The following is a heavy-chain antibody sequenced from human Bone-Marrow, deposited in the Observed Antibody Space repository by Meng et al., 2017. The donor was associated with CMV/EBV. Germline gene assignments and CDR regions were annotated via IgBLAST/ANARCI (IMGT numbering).Heavy chain of an antibody. CDR2: ISWNSGSI. CDR3: ARDPIVYSGYEVFGDY. D-gene: IGHD5-12*01. V-gene: IGHV3-9*03. J-gene: IGHJ4*02. Sequence: SLKISCAASGFTFDDYAMHWVRQAPGKGLEWVSGISWNSGSIGYADSVKGRFTISRDNAKNSLYLQMNSLRAEDMAVYYCARDPIVYSGYEVFGDYWGQGTLVTVSS. CDR1: GFTFDDYA.